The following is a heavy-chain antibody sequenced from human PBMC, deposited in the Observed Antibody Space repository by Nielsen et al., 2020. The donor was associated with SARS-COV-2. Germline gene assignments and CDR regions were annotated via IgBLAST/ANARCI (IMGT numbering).Heavy chain of an antibody. CDR3: VKVKGSSSWSRIYGMDV. D-gene: IGHD6-13*01. CDR1: GFTFSSYA. Sequence: GESLKISCSASGFTFSSYAMHWVRQAPGKGLESVSGISSNGGSTYYADSVKGRFTISRDNSKNTLYVQMSSLRAEDTAMYYCVKVKGSSSWSRIYGMDVWGQGTTVTVSS. J-gene: IGHJ6*02. CDR2: ISSNGGST. V-gene: IGHV3-64*05.